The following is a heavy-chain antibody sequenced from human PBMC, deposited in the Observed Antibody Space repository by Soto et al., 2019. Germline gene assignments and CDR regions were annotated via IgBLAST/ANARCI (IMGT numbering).Heavy chain of an antibody. CDR2: IYYSGST. CDR3: ERKTKRYYGMDV. CDR1: GGSISSSSYY. V-gene: IGHV4-39*01. J-gene: IGHJ6*02. Sequence: SETLSLTCTVSGGSISSSSYYWGWIRQPPGKGLEWIGSIYYSGSTYYNPSLKSRVTISVDTSKNQFSLKLSSVTAAETAVYYCERKTKRYYGMDVWGQGTTVTVSS.